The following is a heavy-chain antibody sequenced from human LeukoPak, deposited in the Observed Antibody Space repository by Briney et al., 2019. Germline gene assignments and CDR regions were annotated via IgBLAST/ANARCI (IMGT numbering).Heavy chain of an antibody. Sequence: PSETLSLTCAVYGGSFSGYYWSWIRQPPGKGLEWIGEINHSGSTNYNPSLKSRVTISVDTSKNQFSLKLSSVTAADTAVYYCARHPYYYYGMDVWGKGTRSPSPQ. CDR3: ARHPYYYYGMDV. V-gene: IGHV4-34*01. CDR1: GGSFSGYY. CDR2: INHSGST. J-gene: IGHJ6*04.